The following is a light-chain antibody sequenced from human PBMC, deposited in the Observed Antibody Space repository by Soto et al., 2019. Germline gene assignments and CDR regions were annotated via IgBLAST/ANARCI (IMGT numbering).Light chain of an antibody. CDR1: SSSIGAGYG. Sequence: QSVLTQPPSVSGAPGQRVTISCTGSSSSIGAGYGVHWYQQLPGTAPKLLIYGDSNRPSGVPDRFSGSKSGTSASLAISRLQAEDEADYYCQSYDSSLRRVFGTGTKLTVL. V-gene: IGLV1-40*01. J-gene: IGLJ1*01. CDR2: GDS. CDR3: QSYDSSLRRV.